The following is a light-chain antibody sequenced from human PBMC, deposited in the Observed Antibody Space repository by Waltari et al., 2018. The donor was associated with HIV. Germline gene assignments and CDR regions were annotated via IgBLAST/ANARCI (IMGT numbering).Light chain of an antibody. CDR2: WNS. CDR3: ASWDDSLSGWV. V-gene: IGLV1-47*01. J-gene: IGLJ3*02. CDR1: SSNIGSNY. Sequence: SVLTQPPSASRTPGQRVTISCSGSSSNIGSNYVYWYQYFPGATPKLLIYWNSQRPSGVPDRFSGSKAGTSASLAISGLRPEDETDYYCASWDDSLSGWVFGGGTKVTVL.